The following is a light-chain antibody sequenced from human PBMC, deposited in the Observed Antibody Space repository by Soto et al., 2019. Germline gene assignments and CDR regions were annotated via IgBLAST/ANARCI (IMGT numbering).Light chain of an antibody. CDR3: SSYTSSSTSV. V-gene: IGLV2-14*01. J-gene: IGLJ1*01. CDR2: DVS. CDR1: SSDVGGYNY. Sequence: QSALTQPASVSGSPGQSITISCTGTSSDVGGYNYVSWYQQHPGKAPKLMIYDVSNLPSGDSTRFSGAKSGNTASLSISGLQAEDEADYYCSSYTSSSTSVFGTGTKVTVL.